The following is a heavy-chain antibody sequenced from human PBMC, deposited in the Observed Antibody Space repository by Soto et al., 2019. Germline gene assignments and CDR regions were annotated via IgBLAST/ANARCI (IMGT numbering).Heavy chain of an antibody. D-gene: IGHD2-21*01. CDR1: GGTFSTYA. Sequence: SVKVSCKTSGGTFSTYAIYWVRQAPGQGLEWMGAIIPLFGTADYAQKFQGRVTITADESTSTAYMELSSLRSEDTAVYYCGRLFCTGQFALDYWGQGSLVTVSS. CDR2: IIPLFGTA. V-gene: IGHV1-69*13. J-gene: IGHJ4*02. CDR3: GRLFCTGQFALDY.